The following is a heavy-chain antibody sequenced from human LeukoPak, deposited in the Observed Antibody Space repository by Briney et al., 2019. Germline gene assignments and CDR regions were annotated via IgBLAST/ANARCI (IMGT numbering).Heavy chain of an antibody. J-gene: IGHJ5*02. V-gene: IGHV4-34*01. Sequence: SETLSLTCAVYGGSFGGYYWSWIRQPPGKGLEWIGEINDSGSTNYNPSLKSRVTISVDTSKNQFSLKLSSVTAADTAVYYCARGRRGATFPNWFDPWGQGTLVTVSS. CDR3: ARGRRGATFPNWFDP. D-gene: IGHD1-26*01. CDR1: GGSFGGYY. CDR2: INDSGST.